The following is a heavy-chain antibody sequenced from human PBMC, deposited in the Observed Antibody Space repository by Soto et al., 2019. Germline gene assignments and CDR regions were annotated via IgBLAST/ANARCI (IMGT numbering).Heavy chain of an antibody. CDR1: GFIFNTSA. V-gene: IGHV3-23*01. J-gene: IGHJ5*02. CDR3: VKENPRAIVVVLGGWFDP. CDR2: ISGSGATT. Sequence: LRLSCAASGFIFNTSAMSWVRQAPGKGLEWVSAISGSGATTHYADSVKGRFTISRDKSKNTLHLQMNSLRVEDTAIYYCVKENPRAIVVVLGGWFDPWGQGTLVTVSS. D-gene: IGHD2-15*01.